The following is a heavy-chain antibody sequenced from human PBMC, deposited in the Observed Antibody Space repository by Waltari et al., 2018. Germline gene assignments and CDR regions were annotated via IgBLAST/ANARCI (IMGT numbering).Heavy chain of an antibody. CDR3: ARLGADRGFDY. D-gene: IGHD3-16*01. V-gene: IGHV4-39*01. CDR1: GGSISSSSYY. CDR2: IYYSGST. Sequence: QLQLQESGPGLVKPSETLSLTCTVSGGSISSSSYYWGWIRQPPGKGLEWIGSIYYSGSTYYNTSLKSRVTISVDTSKNQFSLKLSSVTAADTAVYYCARLGADRGFDYWGQGTLVTVSS. J-gene: IGHJ4*02.